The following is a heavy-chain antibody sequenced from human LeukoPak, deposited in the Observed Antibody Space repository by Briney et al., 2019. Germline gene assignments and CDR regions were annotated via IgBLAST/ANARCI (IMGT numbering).Heavy chain of an antibody. J-gene: IGHJ4*02. CDR2: IHTSGRT. CDR3: ARDHSGSFWTFDY. CDR1: GGSINSYY. V-gene: IGHV4-4*07. D-gene: IGHD1-26*01. Sequence: SETLSLTCTVSGGSINSYYWSWIRQPAGKGLEWIGHIHTSGRTSYKSSLKSRVTISIDTSNNEFSLRLSSVTAADTAIYYCARDHSGSFWTFDYWGQGSLVTVSS.